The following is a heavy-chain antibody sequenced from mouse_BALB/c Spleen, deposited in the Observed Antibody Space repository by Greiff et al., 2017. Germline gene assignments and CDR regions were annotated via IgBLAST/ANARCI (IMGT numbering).Heavy chain of an antibody. D-gene: IGHD2-10*02. J-gene: IGHJ3*01. CDR2: ISSGGSYT. Sequence: EVKLMESGGDLVKPGGSLKLSCAASGFTFSSYGMSWVRQTPDKRLEWVATISSGGSYTYYPDSVKGRFTISRDNARNILYLQMSSLRSEDTAMYYCARGGQYGNYAFAYWGQGTLVTVSA. CDR1: GFTFSSYG. CDR3: ARGGQYGNYAFAY. V-gene: IGHV5-6*01.